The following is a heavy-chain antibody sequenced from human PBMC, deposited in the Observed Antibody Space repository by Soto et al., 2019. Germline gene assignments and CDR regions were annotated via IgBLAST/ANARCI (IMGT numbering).Heavy chain of an antibody. V-gene: IGHV3-30-3*01. J-gene: IGHJ4*02. Sequence: GGSLRLSRAASGFTFSSYAMHWVRQAPGKGLEWVAVISYDGSNKYYADSVKGRFTISRDNSKNTLYLQMNSLRAEDTAVYYCAREGYSYGPFDYWGQGTLVTVSS. CDR2: ISYDGSNK. CDR1: GFTFSSYA. D-gene: IGHD5-18*01. CDR3: AREGYSYGPFDY.